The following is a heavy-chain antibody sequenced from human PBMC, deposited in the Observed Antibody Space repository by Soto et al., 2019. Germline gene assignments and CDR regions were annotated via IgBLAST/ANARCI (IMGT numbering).Heavy chain of an antibody. Sequence: EVQLVESGGGLVQPGGSLRLSCAASGFTFSSYSMNWVRQAPGKGLEWVSYISSSSSTIYYADSVKGRFTISRDNAKNTLNLQMNSLGDEDTAVYYCASELAAITWFDPWGQGTLVTVSS. D-gene: IGHD1-1*01. CDR3: ASELAAITWFDP. CDR1: GFTFSSYS. CDR2: ISSSSSTI. V-gene: IGHV3-48*02. J-gene: IGHJ5*02.